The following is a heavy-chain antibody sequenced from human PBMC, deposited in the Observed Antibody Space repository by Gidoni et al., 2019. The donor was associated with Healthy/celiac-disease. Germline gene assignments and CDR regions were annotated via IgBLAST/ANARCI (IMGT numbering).Heavy chain of an antibody. CDR2: LYYSGST. D-gene: IGHD3-9*01. CDR3: ARVTPSGVYDILNGYYWGYFDD. Sequence: QVQLQESGPGLVKPSETLSPTCTVSGGSISSYYLSWIRQPQGKGLEWIGYLYYSGSTNYNPSLKSRVTISVDTSKNQFSLKLSSVTAADTAVYYCARVTPSGVYDILNGYYWGYFDDWGQGTLVTVSS. J-gene: IGHJ4*02. CDR1: GGSISSYY. V-gene: IGHV4-59*01.